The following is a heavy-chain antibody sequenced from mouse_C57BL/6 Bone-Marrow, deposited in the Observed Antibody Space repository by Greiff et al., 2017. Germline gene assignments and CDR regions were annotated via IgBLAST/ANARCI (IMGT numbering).Heavy chain of an antibody. D-gene: IGHD2-5*01. J-gene: IGHJ4*01. CDR1: GYSITSDY. CDR2: ISYSGST. CDR3: ARSYSNYEREMDY. V-gene: IGHV3-8*01. Sequence: EVQLQQSGPGLAKPSQTLSLTCSVTGYSITSDYWNWIRKFPGNKLEYMGYISYSGSTYYNPSLKSRISITRDTSKNQYHLQLNSVTTEDTATYYCARSYSNYEREMDYWGQGTSVTVSS.